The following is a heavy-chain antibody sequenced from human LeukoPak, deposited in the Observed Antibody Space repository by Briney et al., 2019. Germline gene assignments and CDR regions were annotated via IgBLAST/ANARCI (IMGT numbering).Heavy chain of an antibody. D-gene: IGHD3-22*01. Sequence: GGSLRLSCAASGFTFSSHAMSWVRQAPGKGLEWVSVIYSAGGTYYADSVKGRFTISRDNSKNTLYLQMNSLRAEDTAVYYCARDSSGPAYWGQGTLVTVSS. CDR2: IYSAGGT. CDR3: ARDSSGPAY. CDR1: GFTFSSHA. J-gene: IGHJ4*02. V-gene: IGHV3-66*01.